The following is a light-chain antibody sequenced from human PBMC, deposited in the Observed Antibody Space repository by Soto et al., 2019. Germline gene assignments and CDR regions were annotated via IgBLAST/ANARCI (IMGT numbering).Light chain of an antibody. V-gene: IGLV1-40*01. J-gene: IGLJ2*01. CDR3: QSYDTSLSGSRV. CDR1: SSNIGAGYD. CDR2: SNT. Sequence: QSVLTQPPSVSGAPGQRVTISCTGSSSNIGAGYDVHWYQQVPGTAPKLLISSNTNRPSGVPDRFSGSKSGTSASLAITGLQAEDEADYYCQSYDTSLSGSRVFGGGTKVTVL.